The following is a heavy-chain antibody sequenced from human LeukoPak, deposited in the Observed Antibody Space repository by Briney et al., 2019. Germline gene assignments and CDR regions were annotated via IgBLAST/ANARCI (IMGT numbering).Heavy chain of an antibody. CDR3: ASSGGPNWFDP. D-gene: IGHD4-23*01. Sequence: GGSLRLSCAASGFTFSSYWMHWVRQAPGKGLVWVSRINSDGSSTSYADSVKGRFTISRDNAKNTLYLQMNSLRVEDTAVYYCASSGGPNWFDPWGQGTLVTVSS. V-gene: IGHV3-74*01. J-gene: IGHJ5*02. CDR2: INSDGSST. CDR1: GFTFSSYW.